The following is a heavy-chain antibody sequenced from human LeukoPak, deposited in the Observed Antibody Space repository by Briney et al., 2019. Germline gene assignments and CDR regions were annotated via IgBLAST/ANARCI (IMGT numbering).Heavy chain of an antibody. V-gene: IGHV3-21*01. CDR1: GFTFSSYS. CDR3: ARDAFWSGEAWFDP. D-gene: IGHD3-3*01. J-gene: IGHJ5*02. Sequence: GGSLRLSCAASGFTFSSYSTNWVRQAPGKGLEWVSSISSSSSYIYYADSVKGRFTISRDNAKNSLYLQINSLRAEDTAVYYCARDAFWSGEAWFDPWGQGTLVTVSS. CDR2: ISSSSSYI.